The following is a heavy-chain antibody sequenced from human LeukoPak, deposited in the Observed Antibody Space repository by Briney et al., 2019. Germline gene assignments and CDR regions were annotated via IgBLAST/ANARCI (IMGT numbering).Heavy chain of an antibody. D-gene: IGHD7-27*01. CDR2: MNPNSGNT. Sequence: ASVKVSCKASGYTFTSHDIDWVRQAPGQGLEWMGWMNPNSGNTGYAQKFQGRVTMTSDTSVTTAYTELSSLAPEDTAVYFCARQLGRTNNWFDPWGQGTLVTVSS. CDR1: GYTFTSHD. J-gene: IGHJ5*02. CDR3: ARQLGRTNNWFDP. V-gene: IGHV1-8*01.